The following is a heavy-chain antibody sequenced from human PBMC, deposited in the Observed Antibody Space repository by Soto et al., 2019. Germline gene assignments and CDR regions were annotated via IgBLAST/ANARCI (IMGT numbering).Heavy chain of an antibody. J-gene: IGHJ4*02. V-gene: IGHV1-3*01. CDR3: ATGGPRDWNYHY. Sequence: ASVKVSCKASGYTFTSYAMHWVRQAPGQRLEWMGWINAGNGNTKYSQKFQGRVTITRDTSASTAYMELSSLRSEDTAVYYCATGGPRDWNYHYWGQGTLVTVSS. CDR2: INAGNGNT. CDR1: GYTFTSYA. D-gene: IGHD1-7*01.